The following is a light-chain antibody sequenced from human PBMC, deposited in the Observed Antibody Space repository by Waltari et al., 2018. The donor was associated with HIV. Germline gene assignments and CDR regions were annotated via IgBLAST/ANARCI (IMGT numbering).Light chain of an antibody. Sequence: AIRMTQSPSSFSASTGDRVTPPCRASKDISTFLTWNQQKPGKAPKGLIYASFTLQSGVQSRFDGSVSGTDFTHTNSYLQSEDFAPYYCQHYYSYRPWTFRKGTKV. J-gene: IGKJ1*01. CDR2: ASF. CDR1: KDISTF. CDR3: QHYYSYRPWT. V-gene: IGKV1-8*01.